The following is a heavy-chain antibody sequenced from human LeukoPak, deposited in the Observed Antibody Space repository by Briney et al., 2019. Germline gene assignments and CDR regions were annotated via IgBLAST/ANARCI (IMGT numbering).Heavy chain of an antibody. CDR1: GYTFTSYG. V-gene: IGHV1-18*01. Sequence: ASVKVSCKASGYTFTSYGISWVRRAPGQGLEWMGWISAYNGNTNYAQKLQGRVTMTTDTSTSTAYMELRSLRSDDTAVYYCARDRAPYYDSSGYYYYYGMDVWGQGTTVTVSS. D-gene: IGHD3-22*01. CDR2: ISAYNGNT. J-gene: IGHJ6*02. CDR3: ARDRAPYYDSSGYYYYYGMDV.